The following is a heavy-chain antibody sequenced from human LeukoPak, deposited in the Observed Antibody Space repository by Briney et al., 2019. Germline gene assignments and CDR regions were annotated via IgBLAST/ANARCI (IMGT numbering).Heavy chain of an antibody. V-gene: IGHV3-7*01. CDR1: GFTLSQYG. CDR2: IKEDGSEK. D-gene: IGHD3-16*01. J-gene: IGHJ4*02. CDR3: ARDDEITFGTVN. Sequence: GGSLRLSCEASGFTLSQYGLHWVRQAPGKGLEWVANIKEDGSEKYYVDSVKGRFTISRDNAKKSLYLEMNSLRAEDTAVYYCARDDEITFGTVNWGQGTLVTVSS.